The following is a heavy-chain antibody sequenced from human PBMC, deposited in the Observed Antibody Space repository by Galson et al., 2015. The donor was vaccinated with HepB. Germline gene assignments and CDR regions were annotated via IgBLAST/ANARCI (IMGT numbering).Heavy chain of an antibody. CDR3: ARVGSSGGGGYYYYGMDV. CDR2: IIPIFGTA. D-gene: IGHD6-19*01. V-gene: IGHV1-69*06. J-gene: IGHJ6*02. CDR1: GGTFSSYA. Sequence: QSGAEVKKPGESLKISCKASGGTFSSYAISWVRQAPGQGLEWMGGIIPIFGTANYAQKFQGRVTITADKSTSTAYMELSSLRSEDTAVYYCARVGSSGGGGYYYYGMDVWGQGTTVTVSS.